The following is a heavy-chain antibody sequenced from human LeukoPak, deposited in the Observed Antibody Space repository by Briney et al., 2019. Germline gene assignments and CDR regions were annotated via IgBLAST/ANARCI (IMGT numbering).Heavy chain of an antibody. J-gene: IGHJ6*02. CDR2: IKQDGSEK. Sequence: GGSLRLSCAASGFTFSNFWMGWVRQAPGKGLEWVANIKQDGSEKRYVDPVKGRFTISRDNAKNSLYLQMNSLRAEDTAVYYCAKDRAVAAYYYYGMDVWGQGTTVTVSS. CDR1: GFTFSNFW. D-gene: IGHD6-19*01. V-gene: IGHV3-7*03. CDR3: AKDRAVAAYYYYGMDV.